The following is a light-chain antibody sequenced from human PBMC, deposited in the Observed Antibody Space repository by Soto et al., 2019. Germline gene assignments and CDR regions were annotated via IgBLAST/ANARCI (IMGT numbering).Light chain of an antibody. V-gene: IGKV3-15*01. CDR3: QQYNTWST. CDR1: QSVTSN. J-gene: IGKJ1*01. Sequence: IDSTQSPATLSVSPGERAALSCGASQSVTSNLAWYQQKPGQAPRLLIYGASTRATGIPARFSGSGSGTEFTLTITSLQSEDFAVYYCQQYNTWSTFGQGTKVDIK. CDR2: GAS.